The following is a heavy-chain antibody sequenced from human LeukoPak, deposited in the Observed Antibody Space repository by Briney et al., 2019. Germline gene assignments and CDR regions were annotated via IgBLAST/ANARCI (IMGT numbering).Heavy chain of an antibody. Sequence: GRSLRLSCAASGFTFSSYAMHWVRQAPGKGLEWVAVISYDGSNKYYADSVKGRFTISRDNSKNTLYLQMNSLRAEDTAVYYCAKDLMTTVTTGVDYWGQGTLVTVSS. J-gene: IGHJ4*02. D-gene: IGHD4-17*01. CDR3: AKDLMTTVTTGVDY. CDR1: GFTFSSYA. V-gene: IGHV3-30*04. CDR2: ISYDGSNK.